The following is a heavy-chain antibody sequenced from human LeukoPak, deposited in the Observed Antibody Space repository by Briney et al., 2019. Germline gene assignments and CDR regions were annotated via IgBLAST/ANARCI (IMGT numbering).Heavy chain of an antibody. CDR3: ARLTIFGVVTRYYFDY. Sequence: ASVTVSCKASGYTFAVYYMHWVRQAPGQGLEWMGWINPNSGGTNYAQKFQGRVTMTRDTSISTAYMELSRLRSDDTAVYYCARLTIFGVVTRYYFDYWGQGTLVTVSS. V-gene: IGHV1-2*02. D-gene: IGHD3-3*01. J-gene: IGHJ4*02. CDR2: INPNSGGT. CDR1: GYTFAVYY.